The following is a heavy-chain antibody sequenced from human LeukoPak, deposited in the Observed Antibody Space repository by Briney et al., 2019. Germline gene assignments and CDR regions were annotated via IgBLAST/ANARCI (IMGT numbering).Heavy chain of an antibody. CDR2: IYPSGST. Sequence: TSSETLSLTRTVSGGSISSYYWSWIRQPAGKGLEWIGRIYPSGSTNYNPSLKSRVTMSVDTSKNHFSLNLSSVTAADTAVYYCARDGHSDTSRALDYWGQGTLVTVSS. CDR3: ARDGHSDTSRALDY. V-gene: IGHV4-4*07. CDR1: GGSISSYY. D-gene: IGHD5-12*01. J-gene: IGHJ4*02.